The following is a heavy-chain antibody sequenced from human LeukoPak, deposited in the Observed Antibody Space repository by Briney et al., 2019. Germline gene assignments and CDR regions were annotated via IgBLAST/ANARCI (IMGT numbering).Heavy chain of an antibody. V-gene: IGHV1-3*01. CDR3: AREYSGYDRGDYGY. D-gene: IGHD5-12*01. CDR1: GYTFTSYA. Sequence: ASVKVSCKASGYTFTSYAIHWVRQAPGQRLEWMGWTNAGNIGTKYSQKFQARITITRDTSANTAYMELSSLRSEDTAVYYCAREYSGYDRGDYGYWGQGTLVTVSS. CDR2: TNAGNIGT. J-gene: IGHJ4*02.